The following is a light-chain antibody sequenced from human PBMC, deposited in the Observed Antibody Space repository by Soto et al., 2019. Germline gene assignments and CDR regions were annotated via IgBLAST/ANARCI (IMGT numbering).Light chain of an antibody. J-gene: IGLJ1*01. CDR2: NVN. Sequence: QSVLIQPPSVSGSPGQSVTISCTGTSSDVGSYDYVSWYQQHPGTVPKPMIYNVNTQPSGVPDRFSGSKSGTSASLAITGLQAEDEGDYYCQSYDSTLSARYVFGTGTKLTVL. CDR3: QSYDSTLSARYV. V-gene: IGLV2-11*01. CDR1: SSDVGSYDY.